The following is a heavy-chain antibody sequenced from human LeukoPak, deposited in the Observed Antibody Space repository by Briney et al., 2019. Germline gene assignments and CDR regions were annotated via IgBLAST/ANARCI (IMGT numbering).Heavy chain of an antibody. V-gene: IGHV1-2*02. CDR2: INPNSGGT. Sequence: ASVKVSCKTSGYTFSDYYIHWVGQAPGQGLEWMGWINPNSGGTNYAQKFQGRVTMTRDTSISTAYMELSRLRSDDTAVYYCARDRSRSGSYRDAFDIWGQGTMVTVS. CDR3: ARDRSRSGSYRDAFDI. J-gene: IGHJ3*02. D-gene: IGHD1-26*01. CDR1: GYTFSDYY.